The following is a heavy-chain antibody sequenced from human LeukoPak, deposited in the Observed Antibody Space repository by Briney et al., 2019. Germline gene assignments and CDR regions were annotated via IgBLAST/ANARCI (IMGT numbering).Heavy chain of an antibody. D-gene: IGHD4/OR15-4a*01. CDR3: AKTGDYGPYYFDY. J-gene: IGHJ4*02. V-gene: IGHV3-43*01. CDR1: GFTFDDYT. CDR2: ISWDGGST. Sequence: AGGSLRLSCAASGFTFDDYTMHWVRQAPGKGLEWVSLISWDGGSTYYADSVKGRFTISRDNSKNSLYLQMNSLRTEDTALYYCAKTGDYGPYYFDYWGQGTLVTASS.